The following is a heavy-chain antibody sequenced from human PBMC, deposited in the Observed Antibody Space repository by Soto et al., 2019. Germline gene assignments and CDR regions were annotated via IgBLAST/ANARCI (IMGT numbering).Heavy chain of an antibody. D-gene: IGHD2-21*02. Sequence: QVQLVESGGGVVQPGRSLRLSCAASGFTFSSYAMHWVRQAPGKGLEWVAVISYDGSNKYYADSVKGRFTISRDNSKNTLYLQMNSRRAEDTAVYYCAREVIVVVTAPAFDIWGQGTMVPVSS. CDR3: AREVIVVVTAPAFDI. CDR2: ISYDGSNK. CDR1: GFTFSSYA. J-gene: IGHJ3*02. V-gene: IGHV3-30-3*01.